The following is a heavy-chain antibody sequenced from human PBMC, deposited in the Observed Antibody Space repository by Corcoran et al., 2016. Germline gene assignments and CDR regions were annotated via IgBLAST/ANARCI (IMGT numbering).Heavy chain of an antibody. Sequence: QVQLQESGPGLVKPSETLSLTCTVSGGSISSYYWSWIRQPPGKGLEWIGYIYYRGSTNYNPSLKSRVTISVDTSKNQFSLKLSPVTAADTAVYYCSRENVTTVTIDYWGQGTLVTVSS. CDR2: IYYRGST. J-gene: IGHJ4*02. V-gene: IGHV4-59*01. D-gene: IGHD4-17*01. CDR3: SRENVTTVTIDY. CDR1: GGSISSYY.